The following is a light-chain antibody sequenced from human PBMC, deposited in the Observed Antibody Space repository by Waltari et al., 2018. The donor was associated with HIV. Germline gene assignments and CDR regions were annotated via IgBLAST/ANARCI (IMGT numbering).Light chain of an antibody. CDR2: EVS. CDR3: CAYAGSTTYVI. CDR1: SSDVGGYNL. Sequence: PGPSITISCTGTSSDVGGYNLVSWYQQHPGKAPKLMIYEVSKRPSGVSNRFSGSKSGNTTSLTISGLQAEDEADYYCCAYAGSTTYVIFGGGTKLTVL. J-gene: IGLJ2*01. V-gene: IGLV2-23*02.